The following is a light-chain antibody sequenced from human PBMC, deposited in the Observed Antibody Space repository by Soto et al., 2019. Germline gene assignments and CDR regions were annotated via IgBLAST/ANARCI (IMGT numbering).Light chain of an antibody. CDR3: QQYNNWPQT. Sequence: EIVLTQSPGTLSLSPGERATLSCRASQSVRNNYLAWYQQRPGQAPRLLIYGASTRATGIPARFSGSGSETEFTLTISSLQSEEFAVYYCQQYNNWPQTVGQGTKVDIK. CDR2: GAS. CDR1: QSVRNN. J-gene: IGKJ1*01. V-gene: IGKV3-15*01.